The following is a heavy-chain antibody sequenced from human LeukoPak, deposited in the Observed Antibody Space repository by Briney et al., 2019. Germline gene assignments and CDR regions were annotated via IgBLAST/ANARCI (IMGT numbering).Heavy chain of an antibody. CDR1: GGSISSSSYY. CDR3: AREAVVPAAIYFDY. V-gene: IGHV4-39*07. J-gene: IGHJ4*02. CDR2: IYYSGST. Sequence: SSETLSLTCTVSGGSISSSSYYWGWIRQPPGKGLEWIGSIYYSGSTYYNPPLKSRVTISEDTSKNQFSLKLSSVTAADTAVYYCAREAVVPAAIYFDYWGQGTLVTGSS. D-gene: IGHD2-2*01.